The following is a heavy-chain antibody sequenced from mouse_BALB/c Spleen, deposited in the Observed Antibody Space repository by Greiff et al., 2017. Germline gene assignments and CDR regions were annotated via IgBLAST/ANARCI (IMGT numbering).Heavy chain of an antibody. CDR2: IAPGSGST. CDR1: GYTFTSYW. V-gene: IGHV1S41*01. J-gene: IGHJ1*01. Sequence: DLVKPGASVKLSCKASGYTFTSYWINWIKQRPGQGLEWIGRIAPGSGSTYYNEMFKGKATLTVDTSSSTAYIQLGSLSSEDSAVYFCARKNPLYTGYFDVWGAGTTVTVSS. D-gene: IGHD2-1*01. CDR3: ARKNPLYTGYFDV.